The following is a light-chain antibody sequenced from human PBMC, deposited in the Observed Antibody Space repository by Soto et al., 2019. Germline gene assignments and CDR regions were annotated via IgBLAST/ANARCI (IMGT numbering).Light chain of an antibody. J-gene: IGLJ1*01. Sequence: QSVLTQPRSVSGSPGQSVTISCTGTSSDVGGYNYVSWYQQHPGKAPKLMIYDVSKRPSGVPDRFSGSKSGNTASLTISGLQAEDEADYYCCSYAGRSTLYVLGIGTKVTVL. V-gene: IGLV2-11*01. CDR3: CSYAGRSTLYV. CDR1: SSDVGGYNY. CDR2: DVS.